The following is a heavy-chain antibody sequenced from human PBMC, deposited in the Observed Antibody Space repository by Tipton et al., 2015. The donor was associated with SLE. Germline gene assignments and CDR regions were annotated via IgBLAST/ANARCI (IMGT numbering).Heavy chain of an antibody. CDR2: ISHGGYT. J-gene: IGHJ4*02. Sequence: TLSLTCHVSGYSISSGRYWGWIRQTPEKGLEWLGSISHGGYTFDNLSLKSRVAMTIDTSRNQFSLTLRSATAADTGVYFCARDTLGEDGIDFWGQGALVTVSS. V-gene: IGHV4-38-2*02. CDR3: ARDTLGEDGIDF. CDR1: GYSISSGRY. D-gene: IGHD3-16*01.